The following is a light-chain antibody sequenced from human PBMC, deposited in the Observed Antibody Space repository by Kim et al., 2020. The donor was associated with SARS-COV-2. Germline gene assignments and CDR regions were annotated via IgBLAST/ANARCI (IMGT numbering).Light chain of an antibody. CDR2: KVS. CDR3: MQGSQWPRT. J-gene: IGKJ1*01. Sequence: PASISCRSSQSLVHRDGNTYSNWFQQRPGQSPRRLIYKVSNRDSGVPDRFSGSGSDSDFTLKISRVEAGDVGVYYCMQGSQWPRTFGQGTKVDIK. V-gene: IGKV2-30*02. CDR1: QSLVHRDGNTY.